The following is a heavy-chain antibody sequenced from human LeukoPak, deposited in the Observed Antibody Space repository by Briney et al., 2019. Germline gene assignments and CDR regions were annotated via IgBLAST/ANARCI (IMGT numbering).Heavy chain of an antibody. V-gene: IGHV3-23*01. CDR1: GFTFSTYA. CDR2: ISGSASST. Sequence: GGSLRLSCAASGFTFSTYAMSWVRQAPGKGLEWVSGISGSASSTYYANSVKGRFTITRDNSKNTLHLQMNSLRAEDTAVYYCVRATSAWHPDSWGQGTLVTVSS. CDR3: VRATSAWHPDS. J-gene: IGHJ4*02. D-gene: IGHD1-1*01.